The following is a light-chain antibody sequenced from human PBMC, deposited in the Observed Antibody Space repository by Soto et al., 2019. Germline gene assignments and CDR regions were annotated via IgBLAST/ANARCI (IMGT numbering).Light chain of an antibody. CDR3: SSYAGNNSPYV. CDR1: SSDVGGYNY. V-gene: IGLV2-8*01. CDR2: DVS. J-gene: IGLJ1*01. Sequence: QSVLTQPPSASGSPGQSVTISCTGTSSDVGGYNYVSWYQQHPGKAPKLMVYDVSKRPSGVPDRFSGSKSGNTASLTVSGLQAEDEADYYCSSYAGNNSPYVFGNGTKVTVL.